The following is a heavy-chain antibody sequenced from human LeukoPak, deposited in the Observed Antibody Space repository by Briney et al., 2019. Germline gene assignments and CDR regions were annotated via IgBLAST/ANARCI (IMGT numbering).Heavy chain of an antibody. V-gene: IGHV1-69*01. CDR3: ARERERERGYSSSSIRFDP. CDR1: GGTFSSYA. D-gene: IGHD6-6*01. Sequence: GSSVKVSCKASGGTFSSYAISWVRQAPGQGLEWMGGIIPIFGTANYAQKFQGRVTITADESTSTAYMELSSLRSEDTAVYYCARERERERGYSSSSIRFDPWGQGTLVTVSS. CDR2: IIPIFGTA. J-gene: IGHJ5*02.